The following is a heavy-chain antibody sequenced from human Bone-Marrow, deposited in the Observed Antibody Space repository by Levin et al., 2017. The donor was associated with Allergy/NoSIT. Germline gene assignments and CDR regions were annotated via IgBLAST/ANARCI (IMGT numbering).Heavy chain of an antibody. Sequence: SGPTLVKPTETLTLTCTVSGFSLSHARMGVSWIRQPPGKALEWLAHIFSNDEKSYSTSLKSRLTISKDTSKSQVVLTMTNMDPVDTATYYCARIAGRGFGEFLSWYFDRWGRGTLVTVAS. CDR2: IFSNDEK. V-gene: IGHV2-26*01. D-gene: IGHD3-10*01. J-gene: IGHJ2*01. CDR3: ARIAGRGFGEFLSWYFDR. CDR1: GFSLSHARMG.